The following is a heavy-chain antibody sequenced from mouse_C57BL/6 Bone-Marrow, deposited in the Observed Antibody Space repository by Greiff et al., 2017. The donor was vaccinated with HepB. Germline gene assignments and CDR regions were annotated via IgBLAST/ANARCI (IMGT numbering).Heavy chain of an antibody. CDR3: ARRWLLRWYFDV. V-gene: IGHV1-81*01. CDR2: IYPRSGNT. J-gene: IGHJ1*03. CDR1: GYTFTSYG. Sequence: QVQLQQSGAELARPGASVKLSCKASGYTFTSYGISWVKQRTGQGLEWIGEIYPRSGNTYYNEKFKGKATLTADKSSSTAYMELRSLTSEDSAVYLCARRWLLRWYFDVWGTGTTVTVSS. D-gene: IGHD2-3*01.